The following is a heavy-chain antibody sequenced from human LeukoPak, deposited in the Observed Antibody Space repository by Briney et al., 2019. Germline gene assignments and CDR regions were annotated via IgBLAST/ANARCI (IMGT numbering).Heavy chain of an antibody. CDR2: IYYSGST. Sequence: SQTLSLTCTVSGGSVSSGDYYWSWIRQPPGKGLEWIGYIYYSGSTYYNPSLKSRVTISVDTSKNQFSLKLSSVTAADTAVYYCARVGLAPTGSFDYWGQGTLVTVSS. CDR1: GGSVSSGDYY. V-gene: IGHV4-30-4*01. J-gene: IGHJ4*02. D-gene: IGHD1-14*01. CDR3: ARVGLAPTGSFDY.